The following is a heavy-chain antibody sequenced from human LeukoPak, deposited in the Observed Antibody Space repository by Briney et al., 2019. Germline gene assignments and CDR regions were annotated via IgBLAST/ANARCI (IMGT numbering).Heavy chain of an antibody. CDR3: ASTIAAAGTWDY. Sequence: ASVKVSCKASGYTFTGYYMHWVRQAPGQGLEWMGWINPNSGGTNYAQKFQGWVTMTRDTSISTAYMELSRLRSEDTAVYYCASTIAAAGTWDYWGQGTLVTVSS. D-gene: IGHD6-13*01. CDR2: INPNSGGT. J-gene: IGHJ4*02. CDR1: GYTFTGYY. V-gene: IGHV1-2*04.